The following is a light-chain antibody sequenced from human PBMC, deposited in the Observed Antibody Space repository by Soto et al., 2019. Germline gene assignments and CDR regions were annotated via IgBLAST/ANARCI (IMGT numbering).Light chain of an antibody. CDR1: NSNIGEGHV. CDR2: ANT. J-gene: IGLJ2*01. Sequence: QSVLTQPPSASGTPGQRVTISCSGSNSNIGEGHVVHWYQQLPGTAPKLLIFANTNRPSGVPDRFSVSKSDTSASLAITGLQPEDAAEYYCQSYDTSLSVVVFGGGTKLTVL. CDR3: QSYDTSLSVVV. V-gene: IGLV1-40*01.